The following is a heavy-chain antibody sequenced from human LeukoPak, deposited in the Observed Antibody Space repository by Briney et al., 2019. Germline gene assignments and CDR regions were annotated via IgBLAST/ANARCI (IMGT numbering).Heavy chain of an antibody. Sequence: GGSLRLSCAASGFTFSSYWMHWVRQAPGKGLVWVSRINSDGSSTSYADSVKGRFTTSRDNAKNTLYLQMNSLRAEDTAVYYCAKDSGRRLFITMVRSTLPSWFDPWGQGTLVTVSS. CDR2: INSDGSST. D-gene: IGHD3-10*01. CDR3: AKDSGRRLFITMVRSTLPSWFDP. J-gene: IGHJ5*02. V-gene: IGHV3-74*01. CDR1: GFTFSSYW.